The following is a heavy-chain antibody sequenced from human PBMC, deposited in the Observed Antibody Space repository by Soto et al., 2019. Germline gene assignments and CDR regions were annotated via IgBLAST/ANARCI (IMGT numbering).Heavy chain of an antibody. Sequence: ASVKVSCKASGYTFTSYGFSWVRQAPGQGLEWMGWISAYNGNTNYAQKLQGRVTMTTDTSTSTAYMELRSLRSDDKAVYYCARDRATRFLEWLSHYYYYGMDVWGQGTTVTVSS. CDR3: ARDRATRFLEWLSHYYYYGMDV. J-gene: IGHJ6*02. D-gene: IGHD3-3*01. CDR2: ISAYNGNT. CDR1: GYTFTSYG. V-gene: IGHV1-18*01.